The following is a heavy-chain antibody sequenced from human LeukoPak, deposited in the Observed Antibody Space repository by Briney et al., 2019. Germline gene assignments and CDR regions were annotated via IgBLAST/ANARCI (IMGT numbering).Heavy chain of an antibody. CDR1: GLTFSSYS. CDR3: ASGGSVFGVVILYYFDN. Sequence: GGSLRLSCATTGLTFSSYSMNWVRQAPGKGLEWVSYISGRSNTIYYADSVKGRFTISRDNTKNSLYLQMNSLRDEDTAVYYCASGGSVFGVVILYYFDNWGQGTLVTVSS. CDR2: ISGRSNTI. D-gene: IGHD3-3*01. V-gene: IGHV3-48*02. J-gene: IGHJ4*02.